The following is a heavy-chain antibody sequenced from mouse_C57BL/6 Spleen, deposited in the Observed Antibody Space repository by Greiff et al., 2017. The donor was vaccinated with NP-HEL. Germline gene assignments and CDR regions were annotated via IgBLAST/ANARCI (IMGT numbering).Heavy chain of an antibody. V-gene: IGHV1-39*01. CDR3: ARGGSTVYYYAMDY. J-gene: IGHJ4*01. CDR1: GYSFTDYN. Sequence: VQLQQSGPELVKPGASVKISCKASGYSFTDYNMNWVKQSNGKSLEWIGVINPNYGTTSYNQKFKGKATLTVDQSSSTAYMKLNSLTSEDSAVYYCARGGSTVYYYAMDYWGQGTSVTVSS. CDR2: INPNYGTT. D-gene: IGHD1-1*01.